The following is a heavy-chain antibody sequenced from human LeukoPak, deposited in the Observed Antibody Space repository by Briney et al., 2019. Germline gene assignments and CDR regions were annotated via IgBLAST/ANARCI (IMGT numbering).Heavy chain of an antibody. CDR1: GFTFDDYG. CDR3: ASTEYVASHFDQ. CDR2: INWNGGST. V-gene: IGHV3-20*04. Sequence: GGSLRLSCAASGFTFDDYGMSWVRQAPGKGLEWVSGINWNGGSTGYADSVKGRFTISRDNARNTLYLQMSSLRAEDTAVYYCASTEYVASHFDQWGQGTLVTVSS. D-gene: IGHD5-12*01. J-gene: IGHJ4*02.